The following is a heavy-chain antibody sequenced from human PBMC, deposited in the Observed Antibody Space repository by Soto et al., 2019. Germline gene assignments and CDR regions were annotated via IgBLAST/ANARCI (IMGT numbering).Heavy chain of an antibody. J-gene: IGHJ4*02. V-gene: IGHV4-31*03. D-gene: IGHD3-9*01. CDR1: GASISSGNHY. CDR2: IYHSGTA. Sequence: LSLTCTVSGASISSGNHYWSWIRQHPGKGLEWIGYIYHSGTAYYNPSLKSRVIMSVDTSKNQFSLNLKSVTAADTATYYCARVQYQDILTASSPRGSIDYWGQRALVTVAS. CDR3: ARVQYQDILTASSPRGSIDY.